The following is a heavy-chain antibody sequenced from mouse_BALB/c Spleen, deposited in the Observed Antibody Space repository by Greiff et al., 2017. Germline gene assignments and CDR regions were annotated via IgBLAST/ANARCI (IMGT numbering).Heavy chain of an antibody. D-gene: IGHD3-2*01. CDR1: GYAFTNYL. Sequence: VKLMESGAELVRPGTSVKVSCKASGYAFTNYLIEWVKQRPGQGLEWIGVINPGSGGTNYNEKFKGKATLTADKSSSTAYMQLSSLTSDDSAVYFCARRTARATAGFAYWGQGTTLTVSS. CDR2: INPGSGGT. V-gene: IGHV1-54*01. CDR3: ARRTARATAGFAY. J-gene: IGHJ2*01.